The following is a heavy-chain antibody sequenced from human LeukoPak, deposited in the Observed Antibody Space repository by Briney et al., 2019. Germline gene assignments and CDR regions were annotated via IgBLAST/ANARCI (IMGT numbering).Heavy chain of an antibody. Sequence: GGSLRLSCAASGFTFDGYAMHWVRQAPGKGLEWVSGISWNSGSIGYADSVKGRFTISRDNAKNSLYLQMNSLRAEDTALYYCAKGRDGSNWGQGTLVTVSS. CDR3: AKGRDGSN. V-gene: IGHV3-9*01. CDR2: ISWNSGSI. CDR1: GFTFDGYA. D-gene: IGHD5-24*01. J-gene: IGHJ4*02.